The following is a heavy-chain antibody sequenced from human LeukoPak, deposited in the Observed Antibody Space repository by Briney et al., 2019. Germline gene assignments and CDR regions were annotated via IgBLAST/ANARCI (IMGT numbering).Heavy chain of an antibody. V-gene: IGHV3-20*04. CDR3: AKVKTDILIPDS. J-gene: IGHJ4*02. Sequence: PGGSLRLSCTASGFSFDDYGMSWIRQAPGKGLEWVSGINWNGGAIGYADSVKGRFTISRDNSKNTLYLQMNSLTSADTAVYYCAKVKTDILIPDSWGQGTLVTVSS. D-gene: IGHD2-21*02. CDR2: INWNGGAI. CDR1: GFSFDDYG.